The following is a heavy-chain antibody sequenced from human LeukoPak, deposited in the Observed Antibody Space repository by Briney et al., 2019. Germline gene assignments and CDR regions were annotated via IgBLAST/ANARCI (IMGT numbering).Heavy chain of an antibody. J-gene: IGHJ4*02. V-gene: IGHV1-46*01. CDR1: GYTFTSYY. CDR3: ARARGKLGDY. D-gene: IGHD3-16*01. CDR2: INPSGGST. Sequence: ASVKVSCKASGYTFTSYYMHWVRQAPGQGLEWMGIINPSGGSTSYAQKFQSRVTMTRDMSTSTVYMELSSLRFEDTAVYYCARARGKLGDYWGQGTLVTVSS.